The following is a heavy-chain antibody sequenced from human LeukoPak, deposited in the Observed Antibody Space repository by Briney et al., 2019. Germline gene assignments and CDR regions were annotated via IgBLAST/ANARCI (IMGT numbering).Heavy chain of an antibody. CDR2: IYSGGST. Sequence: TGGSLRLSCAASGFTVSSNYMCWVRQAPGKGLEWVSVIYSGGSTYYADSVKGRFTISRDNSKNTLYLQMNSLRAEDTAVYYCARSGDYPFDYWGQGTLVTVSS. V-gene: IGHV3-53*01. D-gene: IGHD7-27*01. CDR1: GFTVSSNY. J-gene: IGHJ4*02. CDR3: ARSGDYPFDY.